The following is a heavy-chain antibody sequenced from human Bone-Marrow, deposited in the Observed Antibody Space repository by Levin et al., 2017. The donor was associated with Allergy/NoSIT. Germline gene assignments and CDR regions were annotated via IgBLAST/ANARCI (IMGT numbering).Heavy chain of an antibody. J-gene: IGHJ3*02. CDR3: ARDDYRAFDI. V-gene: IGHV1-18*01. Sequence: PAASVKVSCKASGYTFSNYGITWVRQAPGQGLEWMGWISAYNGNTKYAQRLQGRVTMTTDTSTNTAYMELRSLRSDDTAVYYCARDDYRAFDIWGQGTIVTVSS. CDR2: ISAYNGNT. D-gene: IGHD4/OR15-4a*01. CDR1: GYTFSNYG.